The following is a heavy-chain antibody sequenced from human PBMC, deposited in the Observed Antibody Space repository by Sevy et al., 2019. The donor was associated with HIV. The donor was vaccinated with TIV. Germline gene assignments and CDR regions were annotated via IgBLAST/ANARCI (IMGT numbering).Heavy chain of an antibody. J-gene: IGHJ4*02. CDR2: TRNKADSYTT. V-gene: IGHV3-72*01. Sequence: GGSLRLSCAASGFTFSDHYMEWVRQAPGKGLEWVGRTRNKADSYTTEYAASGKGRFTISRDDSKNSLYLQMNSLKTEDTDVYYCATHAGIAAAGRVFDYWGQGSLVTVSS. CDR1: GFTFSDHY. D-gene: IGHD6-13*01. CDR3: ATHAGIAAAGRVFDY.